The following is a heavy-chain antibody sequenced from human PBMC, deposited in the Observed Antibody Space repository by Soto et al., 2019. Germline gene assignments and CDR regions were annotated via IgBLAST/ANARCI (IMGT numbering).Heavy chain of an antibody. D-gene: IGHD5-18*01. CDR1: GGSISSYY. Sequence: SETLSLTCTVSGGSISSYYWSWIRQPPGKGLEWIGYIYYSGSTNYNPSLKSRVTISVDTSKNQFSLKLSSVTAADTAVYYCARLYSRPGFDSRCQGTLVTVSS. CDR3: ARLYSRPGFDS. V-gene: IGHV4-59*01. CDR2: IYYSGST. J-gene: IGHJ5*01.